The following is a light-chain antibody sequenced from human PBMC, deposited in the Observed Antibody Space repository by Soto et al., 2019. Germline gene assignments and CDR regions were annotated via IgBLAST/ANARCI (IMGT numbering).Light chain of an antibody. CDR1: QSISSY. V-gene: IGKV1-39*01. J-gene: IGKJ5*01. Sequence: DIRMTQSPSSLSASVGDRVTITCRASQSISSYLNWYQQKPGKAPKLLIYAASSLQSGVPSRFSGSGSGTDFTLTISSLQPEDFATYYCQQSYSTSPITFGQGTRLEIK. CDR2: AAS. CDR3: QQSYSTSPIT.